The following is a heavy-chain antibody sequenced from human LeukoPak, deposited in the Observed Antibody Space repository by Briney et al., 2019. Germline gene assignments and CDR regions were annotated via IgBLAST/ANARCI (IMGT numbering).Heavy chain of an antibody. CDR3: ARAGITGTTGDY. J-gene: IGHJ4*02. Sequence: GASVKVSCKASGYTFTSYGISWVRQAPGQGLEWMGWISAYNGNTNYAQKFQGRVTMTRDTSTSTVYMELSSLRSEDTAVYYCARAGITGTTGDYWGQGTLVTVSS. CDR2: ISAYNGNT. D-gene: IGHD1-14*01. CDR1: GYTFTSYG. V-gene: IGHV1-18*01.